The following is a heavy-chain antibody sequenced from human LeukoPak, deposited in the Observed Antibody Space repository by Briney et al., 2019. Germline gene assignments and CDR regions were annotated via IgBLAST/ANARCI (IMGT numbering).Heavy chain of an antibody. V-gene: IGHV3-23*01. CDR3: AKARQWELLDFDY. CDR1: GFTFSTYA. Sequence: GGSLRLSCAASGFTFSTYAMSWVRQAPGKGLEWGSTISGSGGSTYYADSVKGRFTISRDNSKNTLYLQMNSLRAEDTAVYCCAKARQWELLDFDYWGQGTLVTVSS. D-gene: IGHD1-26*01. J-gene: IGHJ4*02. CDR2: ISGSGGST.